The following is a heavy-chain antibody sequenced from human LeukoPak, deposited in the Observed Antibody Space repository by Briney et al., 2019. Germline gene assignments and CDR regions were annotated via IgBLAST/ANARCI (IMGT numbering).Heavy chain of an antibody. CDR3: ARGQDYGSGSLYSSPDY. V-gene: IGHV1-2*02. CDR2: INPNSDGT. Sequence: ASVKVSCKASGYTFTGYHIHWVRQAPGQGLEWMGWINPNSDGTNFAQKFQGSVTMTRDTSISTAYMELSSLISDDTAIYYCARGQDYGSGSLYSSPDYWGQGTLVTVSS. CDR1: GYTFTGYH. D-gene: IGHD3-10*01. J-gene: IGHJ4*02.